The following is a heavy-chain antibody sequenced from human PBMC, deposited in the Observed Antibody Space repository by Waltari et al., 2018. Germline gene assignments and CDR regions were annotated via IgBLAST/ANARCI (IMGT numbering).Heavy chain of an antibody. Sequence: QQQLQESGPGLVKPSETLSLTCTVSGGSISSSSYYWGWIRQPPGKGLEWIGSIYYSGSTYYNPSLKSRVTISVDTSKNQFSLKLSSVTAADTAVYYCARVSSSWYQVDYWGQGTLVTVSS. CDR1: GGSISSSSYY. D-gene: IGHD6-13*01. V-gene: IGHV4-39*07. CDR3: ARVSSSWYQVDY. CDR2: IYYSGST. J-gene: IGHJ4*02.